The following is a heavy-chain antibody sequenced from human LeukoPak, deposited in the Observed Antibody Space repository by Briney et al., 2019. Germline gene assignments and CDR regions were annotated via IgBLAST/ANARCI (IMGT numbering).Heavy chain of an antibody. J-gene: IGHJ5*02. V-gene: IGHV1-69*01. Sequence: GSSVKVSCKASGGTFSSYAISWVRQAPGQGLEWMGGIIPIFGTANYAQKFQGRVTITADESTSTAYMELSSLRSEDTAVYYCALVVTIFGVVIKGDNWFDPWGQGTLVTVSS. CDR3: ALVVTIFGVVIKGDNWFDP. CDR2: IIPIFGTA. CDR1: GGTFSSYA. D-gene: IGHD3-3*01.